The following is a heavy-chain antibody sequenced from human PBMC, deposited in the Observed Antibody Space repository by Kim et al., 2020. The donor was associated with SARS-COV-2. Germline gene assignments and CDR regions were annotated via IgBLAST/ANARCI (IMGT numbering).Heavy chain of an antibody. Sequence: SETLSLTCTVSGGSITSYYWSWLRQPPGKGLEWIGYIYYSGSANYNPSLKSRATISIDTSRNQFSLKLTSVTAADTAVYYCATFPNYYDTNFDLWGRGTLVTVSS. CDR2: IYYSGSA. CDR1: GGSITSYY. D-gene: IGHD3-22*01. CDR3: ATFPNYYDTNFDL. V-gene: IGHV4-59*12. J-gene: IGHJ2*01.